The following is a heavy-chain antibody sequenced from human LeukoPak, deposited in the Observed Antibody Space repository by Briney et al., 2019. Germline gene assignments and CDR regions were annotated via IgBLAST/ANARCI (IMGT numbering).Heavy chain of an antibody. Sequence: ASVKVSCKASGYTFTSYGISWVRQAPGQGLEWMGRIIPILDIANYAQNFQGRVTITADKSTSTAYMELSSLRSEDTAVYYCARDGLGRGLWFDPWGQGTLVTVSS. D-gene: IGHD2-15*01. CDR2: IIPILDIA. CDR3: ARDGLGRGLWFDP. J-gene: IGHJ5*02. CDR1: GYTFTSYG. V-gene: IGHV1-69*04.